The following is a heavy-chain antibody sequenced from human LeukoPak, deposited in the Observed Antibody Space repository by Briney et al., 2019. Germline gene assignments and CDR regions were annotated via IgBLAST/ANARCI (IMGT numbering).Heavy chain of an antibody. CDR3: SGYNWFDP. J-gene: IGHJ5*02. CDR1: GFTFSSYS. V-gene: IGHV3-21*01. CDR2: ISSSSYI. Sequence: GGSLRLSCAASGFTFSSYSMNWLRQAPGKGPEWVSSISSSSYIYYADSVRGRFTISRDNAKNSLYLQMNSLRAEDTALYYCSGYNWFDPWGQGTLVTVSS.